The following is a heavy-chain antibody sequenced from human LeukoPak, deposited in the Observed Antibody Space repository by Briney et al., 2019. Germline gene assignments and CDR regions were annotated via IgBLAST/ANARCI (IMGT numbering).Heavy chain of an antibody. V-gene: IGHV3-20*04. CDR3: ARVEGGSYGDVYAFDI. CDR2: INWDGIST. D-gene: IGHD1-26*01. J-gene: IGHJ3*02. CDR1: GSTFEDYG. Sequence: GGSLRLSCAASGSTFEDYGMSWVRQAPGKGLEWVSGINWDGISTAYVDSVKGRFTISRDNAKSSLYLQMNSLRAEDTAVYYCARVEGGSYGDVYAFDIWGQGTMVT.